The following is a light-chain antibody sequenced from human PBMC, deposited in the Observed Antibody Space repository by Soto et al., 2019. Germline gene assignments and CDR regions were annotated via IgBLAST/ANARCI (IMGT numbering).Light chain of an antibody. CDR2: GAS. CDR1: QSVSSN. J-gene: IGKJ4*01. Sequence: EIVMTQSPATLSVSPGERATLSCRASQSVSSNLAWYQQKPGQAPRLLIYGASTRATGIPAWFSGSGSGTEFTLTISSLQAEDFAVYYCQQYNNWPPATFGGGTKVEIK. V-gene: IGKV3-15*01. CDR3: QQYNNWPPAT.